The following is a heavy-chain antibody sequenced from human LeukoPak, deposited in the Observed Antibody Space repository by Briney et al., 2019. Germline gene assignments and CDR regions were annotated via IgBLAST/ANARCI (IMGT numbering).Heavy chain of an antibody. D-gene: IGHD6-19*01. CDR2: ISGTSTYI. CDR3: ARDREAGQGLDDY. Sequence: AGGSLRLSCAASGFTFSSYGMNWVRQAPGQGLEWVSSISGTSTYIYYADSVRGRFTIYRDNAKNSVYLQMNSLRAEDTAVYYCARDREAGQGLDDYWGQGTLVTVSS. J-gene: IGHJ4*02. V-gene: IGHV3-21*01. CDR1: GFTFSSYG.